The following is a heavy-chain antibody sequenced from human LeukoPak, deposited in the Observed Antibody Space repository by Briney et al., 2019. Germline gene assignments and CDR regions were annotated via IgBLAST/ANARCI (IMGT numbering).Heavy chain of an antibody. V-gene: IGHV4-30-2*01. Sequence: SQTLSLTCAVSGGSISSGDYSWSWIRQPPGEGLEWIGYIYHSGSTYYDPSLKSRVTISLDRSKDQFSLKLSSVTAADTAVYYCARRQWLVGLGAFDYWGQGTLVTVSS. CDR2: IYHSGST. J-gene: IGHJ4*02. CDR1: GGSISSGDYS. D-gene: IGHD6-19*01. CDR3: ARRQWLVGLGAFDY.